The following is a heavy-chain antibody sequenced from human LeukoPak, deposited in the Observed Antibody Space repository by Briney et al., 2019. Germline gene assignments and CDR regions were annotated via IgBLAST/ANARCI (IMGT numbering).Heavy chain of an antibody. Sequence: PSETLSLTCTVSRGSISSYDWSWIRQPPGKGLEWIGYIYTSGSTKYNFSLKSRVNISVDTSKNQLSLTLSSVTAADTAVYYCARHSWFDPWGQGTLVIDPS. V-gene: IGHV4-4*09. CDR3: ARHSWFDP. CDR2: IYTSGST. CDR1: RGSISSYD. J-gene: IGHJ5*02.